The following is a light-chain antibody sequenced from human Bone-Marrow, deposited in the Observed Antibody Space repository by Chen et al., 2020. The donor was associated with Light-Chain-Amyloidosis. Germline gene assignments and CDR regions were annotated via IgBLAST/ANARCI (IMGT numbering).Light chain of an antibody. CDR2: EHK. CDR1: RGSIASDY. V-gene: IGLV6-57*01. Sequence: NFMLTQPHSVSESPGKTVAISCTRSRGSIASDYVQWYQQRPGSSPTTLLYEHKQSPSGVPDRFSGSSDRSSKSASHSISGLETEDGAGYCCQSYDDDKHVIFGGGTKLTVL. CDR3: QSYDDDKHVI. J-gene: IGLJ2*01.